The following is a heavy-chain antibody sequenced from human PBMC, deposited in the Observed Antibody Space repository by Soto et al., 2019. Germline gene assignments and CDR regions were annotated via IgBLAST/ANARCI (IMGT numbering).Heavy chain of an antibody. CDR3: ARKAGPTQFYYDS. V-gene: IGHV3-53*01. CDR2: IYAAGST. Sequence: GGSLRLFCAASGFTVSRHYISWVRQAPGKGLEWVSVIYAAGSTYYADSVKGRFTISRDNSRNIVYLQMDSLRAEDTAVYYCARKAGPTQFYYDSWGQGIRVTVSS. CDR1: GFTVSRHY. J-gene: IGHJ4*02. D-gene: IGHD4-4*01.